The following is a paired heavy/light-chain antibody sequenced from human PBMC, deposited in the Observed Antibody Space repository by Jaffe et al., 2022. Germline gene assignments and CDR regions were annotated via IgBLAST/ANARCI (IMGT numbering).Heavy chain of an antibody. CDR1: GGTFSSYA. CDR3: ARGTVEYYDILTGYYNPFDY. V-gene: IGHV1-69*05. D-gene: IGHD3-9*01. Sequence: QVQLVQSGAEVKKPGSSVKVSCKASGGTFSSYAISWVRQAPGQGLEWMGGIIPIFGTANYAQKFQGRVTITTDESTSTAYMELSSLRSEDTAVYYCARGTVEYYDILTGYYNPFDYWGQGTLVTVSS. CDR2: IIPIFGTA. J-gene: IGHJ4*02.
Light chain of an antibody. CDR3: QQYGSSQLT. CDR1: QSVSSSY. J-gene: IGKJ4*01. V-gene: IGKV3-20*01. CDR2: GAS. Sequence: EIVLTQSPGTLSLSPGERATLSCRASQSVSSSYLAWYQQKPGQAPRLLIYGASSRATGIPDRFSGSGSGTDFTLTISRLEPEDFAVYYCQQYGSSQLTFGGGTKVEIK.